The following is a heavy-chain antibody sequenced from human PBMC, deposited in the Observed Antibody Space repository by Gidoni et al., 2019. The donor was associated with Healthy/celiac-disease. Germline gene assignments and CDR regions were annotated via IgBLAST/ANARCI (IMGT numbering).Heavy chain of an antibody. CDR1: GFTFSNAW. CDR2: IKSKTDGGTT. Sequence: EVQLVESGGGLVKPGGSLRLSCAASGFTFSNAWMNWVRQAPGKGLEWFGRIKSKTDGGTTDYAAPVKGRFTISRDDSKNTLYLQMNSLKTEDTAVYYCTGAKYGTYGMDVWGQGTTVTVSS. CDR3: TGAKYGTYGMDV. D-gene: IGHD1-26*01. V-gene: IGHV3-15*07. J-gene: IGHJ6*02.